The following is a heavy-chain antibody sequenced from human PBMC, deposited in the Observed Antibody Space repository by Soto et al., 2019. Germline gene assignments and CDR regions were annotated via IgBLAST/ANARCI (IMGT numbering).Heavy chain of an antibody. CDR3: ARGDSSSWFNTPLFDY. D-gene: IGHD6-13*01. V-gene: IGHV3-13*01. CDR1: GFTFSSYD. Sequence: EVQLVESGGGLVQPGGSLRLSCAASGFTFSSYDMHWVRQATGKGLEWVSAIGTAGDTYYPGSVEGRFTISRENAKNSLYLQMNSLRAGDTAVYYCARGDSSSWFNTPLFDYWGQGTLVTVSS. J-gene: IGHJ4*02. CDR2: IGTAGDT.